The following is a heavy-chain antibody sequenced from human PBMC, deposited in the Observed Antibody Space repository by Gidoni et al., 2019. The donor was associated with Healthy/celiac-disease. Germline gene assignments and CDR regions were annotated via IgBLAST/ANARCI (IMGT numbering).Heavy chain of an antibody. Sequence: AAYWKGRFTISRDNAKNTLYLQMNSLRAEDTAVYYCARGGYGPLYYYYGMDVWGQGTTVTVSS. V-gene: IGHV3-74*01. D-gene: IGHD4-17*01. J-gene: IGHJ6*02. CDR3: ARGGYGPLYYYYGMDV.